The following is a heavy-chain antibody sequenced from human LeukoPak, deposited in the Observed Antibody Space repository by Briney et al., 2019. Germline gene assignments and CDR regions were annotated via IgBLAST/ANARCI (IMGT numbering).Heavy chain of an antibody. CDR1: GDSISEYH. CDR3: ARGGWNYYYYYMDV. CDR2: IYYTGST. J-gene: IGHJ6*03. D-gene: IGHD2-15*01. V-gene: IGHV4-59*01. Sequence: SETLSLTCTVSGDSISEYHWTWIRRAPGKGLEWIGYIYYTGSTNYNPPLKSRVTISVDTSKNQFSLRLSSVTAADTAVYYCARGGWNYYYYYMDVWGKGTTVTVSS.